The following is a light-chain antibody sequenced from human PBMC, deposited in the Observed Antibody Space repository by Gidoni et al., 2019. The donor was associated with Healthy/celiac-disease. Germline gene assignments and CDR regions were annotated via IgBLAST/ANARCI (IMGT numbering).Light chain of an antibody. CDR1: KLGDKY. Sequence: SYELTQPPSVSVSPGQTASIPCSGDKLGDKYACWYQQKPGQSPVLVIYQDSKRPSGIPERFSGSNSGNTATLTISGTQAMDEADYYCQAWDSSTGGVFGTGTKVT. CDR3: QAWDSSTGGV. J-gene: IGLJ1*01. CDR2: QDS. V-gene: IGLV3-1*01.